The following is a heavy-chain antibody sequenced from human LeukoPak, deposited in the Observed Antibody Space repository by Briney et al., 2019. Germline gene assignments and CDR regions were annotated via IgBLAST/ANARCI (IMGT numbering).Heavy chain of an antibody. Sequence: GESLKTSCKGSGYSFTSYWIGWVRQMPGKGLEWMGIIYPGDSDTRYSPSFQGQVTISADKSISTAYLQWSSLKASDTAMYYCARRNDYCSGGSCYFDYWGQGTLVTVSS. V-gene: IGHV5-51*01. CDR3: ARRNDYCSGGSCYFDY. CDR1: GYSFTSYW. D-gene: IGHD2-15*01. J-gene: IGHJ4*02. CDR2: IYPGDSDT.